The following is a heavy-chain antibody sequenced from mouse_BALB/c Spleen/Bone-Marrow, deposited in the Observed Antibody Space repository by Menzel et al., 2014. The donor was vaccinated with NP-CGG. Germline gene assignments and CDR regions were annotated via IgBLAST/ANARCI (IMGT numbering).Heavy chain of an antibody. CDR1: GYTFTSYW. CDR3: AGGLYGAMDY. V-gene: IGHV1S81*02. Sequence: QVHVKQSGAELVKPGASVKLSCKASGYTFTSYWMYWVIQRPGQGLEWIGEINPRSGRTNYDEKFKSRATLTVDKSSSTAYMQLSSLTSEDSAVYYCAGGLYGAMDYWGQGTSVTVSP. D-gene: IGHD1-1*01. J-gene: IGHJ4*01. CDR2: INPRSGRT.